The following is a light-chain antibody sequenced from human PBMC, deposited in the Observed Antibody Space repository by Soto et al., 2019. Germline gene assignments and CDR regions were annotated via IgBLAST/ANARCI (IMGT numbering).Light chain of an antibody. J-gene: IGKJ3*01. CDR2: GAS. V-gene: IGKV1-33*01. Sequence: DIQMTQSPSSLSASVGDRVTITCQASHDISHYLNWYQHKPGKAPKLLIYGASNLETGVPSRFSGSGSGTDFTFTISSLQPEDIATYYCQYCDYLPLFGPGTKVDIK. CDR3: QYCDYLPL. CDR1: HDISHY.